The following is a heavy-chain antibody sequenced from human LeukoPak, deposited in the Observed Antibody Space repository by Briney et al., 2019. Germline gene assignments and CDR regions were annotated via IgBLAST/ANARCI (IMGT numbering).Heavy chain of an antibody. CDR1: GGTFSSYP. CDR2: IIPIFGTT. CDR3: ARGIRGYYYYYMDV. V-gene: IGHV1-69*05. J-gene: IGHJ6*03. Sequence: SVKVSCKASGGTFSSYPISWVRQAPGQGLEWMGGIIPIFGTTNYAQEFQGRVTITTDESTSTAYMELNSLRSEDTAVYYCARGIRGYYYYYMDVWGKGTTVTVSS.